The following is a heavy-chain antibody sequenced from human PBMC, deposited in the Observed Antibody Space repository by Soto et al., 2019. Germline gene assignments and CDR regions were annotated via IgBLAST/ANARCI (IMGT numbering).Heavy chain of an antibody. J-gene: IGHJ6*02. Sequence: QVQLVQSGAEVKKPGSSVKVSCKASGGTFSRYSITWVRQAPGHGLEWIGRIIPIFGIASYAQKFQGRVTITADESTSTTYMELSSLRSDDTAVYYCAREDRDRETGLVSAANDGMYVWCQGTKVTVSS. V-gene: IGHV1-69*08. D-gene: IGHD2-2*01. CDR2: IIPIFGIA. CDR1: GGTFSRYS. CDR3: AREDRDRETGLVSAANDGMYV.